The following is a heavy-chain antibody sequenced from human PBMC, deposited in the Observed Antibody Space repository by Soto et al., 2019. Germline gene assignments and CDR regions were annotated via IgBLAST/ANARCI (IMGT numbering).Heavy chain of an antibody. J-gene: IGHJ4*02. CDR3: GRQGGAGYHTDY. Sequence: PGESLKISCEGSGYAFSNYWINWVRQVSGKGLEWMGRIDPTDSFTNYSSSFQGHVTFSVDKSTSTAYVQWSSLKASDTAMYYCGRQGGAGYHTDYSGQTPLLTVSS. CDR2: IDPTDSFT. V-gene: IGHV5-10-1*01. CDR1: GYAFSNYW. D-gene: IGHD5-12*01.